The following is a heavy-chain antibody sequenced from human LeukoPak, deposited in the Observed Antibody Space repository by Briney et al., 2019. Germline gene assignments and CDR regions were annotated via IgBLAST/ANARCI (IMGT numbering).Heavy chain of an antibody. CDR1: GFTFSRYG. Sequence: GGSLRLSCAASGFTFSRYGFHWVRQAPGKGLEWVAFIRYDASGTFYADSVKGRFTISRDNAKNTMYLQMNSPSGEDTAIYYCAKDIAASGLPRIFDFWGQGTLVTVSS. D-gene: IGHD6-13*01. V-gene: IGHV3-30*02. J-gene: IGHJ4*02. CDR3: AKDIAASGLPRIFDF. CDR2: IRYDASGT.